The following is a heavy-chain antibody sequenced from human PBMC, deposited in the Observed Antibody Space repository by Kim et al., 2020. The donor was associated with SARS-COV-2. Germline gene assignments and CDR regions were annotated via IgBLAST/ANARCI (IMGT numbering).Heavy chain of an antibody. Sequence: ASVKVSCKASGYTFTSYAMHWVRQAPGQRLEWMGWINAGNGNTKYSQKFQGRVTITRDTSASTAYMELSSLRSEDTAVYYCARGVGATTPYYGMDVWGQGTTVTVSS. CDR3: ARGVGATTPYYGMDV. V-gene: IGHV1-3*01. J-gene: IGHJ6*02. CDR1: GYTFTSYA. D-gene: IGHD1-26*01. CDR2: INAGNGNT.